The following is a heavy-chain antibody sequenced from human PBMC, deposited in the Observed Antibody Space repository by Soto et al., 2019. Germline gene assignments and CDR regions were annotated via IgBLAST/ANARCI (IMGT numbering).Heavy chain of an antibody. CDR1: GYTFTSNG. CDR2: ISGYNGNT. Sequence: QVQLVQSGAEVKKPGASVKVSCKASGYTFTSNGISWVRQAPGQGLEWMGWISGYNGNTNYAQKFQGRVTMTTDTSTSTAYMELRSLTSDDTALYYCTREPGSFSNNWYDHWGQGTLVTVSS. V-gene: IGHV1-18*01. CDR3: TREPGSFSNNWYDH. J-gene: IGHJ5*02. D-gene: IGHD3-3*02.